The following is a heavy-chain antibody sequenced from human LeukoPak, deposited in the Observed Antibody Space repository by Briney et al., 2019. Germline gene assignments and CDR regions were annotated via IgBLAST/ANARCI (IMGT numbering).Heavy chain of an antibody. D-gene: IGHD2/OR15-2a*01. CDR3: ARVPNQYCTSRCYYTAFDI. CDR2: ISGFNGNI. V-gene: IGHV1-18*01. Sequence: ASVKVSCKASGGTFSSYAISWVRQAPGQGLEWMGWISGFNGNINHAQNFQDRVTMTTDTSTSTAYMELRSLRSDDTAVYFCARVPNQYCTSRCYYTAFDIWGQGTMVTVSS. CDR1: GGTFSSYA. J-gene: IGHJ3*02.